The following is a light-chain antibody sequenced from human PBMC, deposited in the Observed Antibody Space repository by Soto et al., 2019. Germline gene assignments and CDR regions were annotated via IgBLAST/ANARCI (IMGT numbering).Light chain of an antibody. CDR3: MQARQTPVT. V-gene: IGKV2-28*01. Sequence: IVLTQSPLSLPVTPGEPASISCRSSQSLVHRNGYDSLDWYLQKPGQSPQLLIYLSTHRASGVPDRFSGSVSGTDFTLTISSVQTEDVGVYYCMQARQTPVTFGGGTKVEIK. J-gene: IGKJ4*01. CDR1: QSLVHRNGYDS. CDR2: LST.